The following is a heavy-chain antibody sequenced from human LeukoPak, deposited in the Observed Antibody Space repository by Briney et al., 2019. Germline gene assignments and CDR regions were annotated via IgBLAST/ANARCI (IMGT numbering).Heavy chain of an antibody. V-gene: IGHV1-2*02. CDR1: GYTFTGYY. J-gene: IGHJ5*02. D-gene: IGHD3-3*01. Sequence: GASVKVSCKSSGYTFTGYYMHRVRQAPGQGVEWMGWINPNSGGTNYAQKFQGRVTMTRDTSISTAYMELSRLRSDDTAVYYCARDWYDFWSGYYIPYNWFDPWGQGTLVTVSS. CDR3: ARDWYDFWSGYYIPYNWFDP. CDR2: INPNSGGT.